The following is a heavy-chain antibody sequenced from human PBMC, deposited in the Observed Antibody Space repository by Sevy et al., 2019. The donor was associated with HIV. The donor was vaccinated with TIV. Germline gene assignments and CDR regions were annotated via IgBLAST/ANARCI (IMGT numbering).Heavy chain of an antibody. Sequence: SETLSLTCTVSGGSVSSGSYYWSWIRQPPGKGLEWIGYIYYSGSTNYNPSLKSRLTISLDTSKDHFSLKMTSVTTADTAVYYCARDDPVMNAFDIWGQGTMVTVSS. CDR3: ARDDPVMNAFDI. CDR2: IYYSGST. J-gene: IGHJ3*02. V-gene: IGHV4-61*03. D-gene: IGHD3-16*01. CDR1: GGSVSSGSYY.